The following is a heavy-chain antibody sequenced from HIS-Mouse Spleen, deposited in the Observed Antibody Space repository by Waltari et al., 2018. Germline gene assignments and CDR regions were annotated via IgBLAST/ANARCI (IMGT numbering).Heavy chain of an antibody. D-gene: IGHD3-22*01. CDR2: ISGSGGST. J-gene: IGHJ3*02. CDR1: GFTFSSYA. V-gene: IGHV3-23*01. Sequence: EVQLLESGGGLVQPGGSLRLSCAASGFTFSSYAMSWVRQAPGKGREWVSAISGSGGSTSNAEAGKGRVTSSRDNSKNTLYLQMNRMRAEDTVVYYCAKGGGYYYAFDIGGQGTMVTVSS. CDR3: AKGGGYYYAFDI.